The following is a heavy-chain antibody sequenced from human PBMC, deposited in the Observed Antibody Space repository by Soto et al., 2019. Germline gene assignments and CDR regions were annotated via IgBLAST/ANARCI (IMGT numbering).Heavy chain of an antibody. Sequence: EVQLVESGGGLIQPGGSLRLSCAASGFAVSSNYMSWVRQAPGKGLEWVSLIYSGGTTYYADSVKGRFTISRDNSKNTLYLQMNSLRAEDTAVYYCARASKGPIYSPHAFDIWGQGTMVTVSS. V-gene: IGHV3-53*01. CDR3: ARASKGPIYSPHAFDI. CDR1: GFAVSSNY. J-gene: IGHJ3*02. CDR2: IYSGGTT. D-gene: IGHD2-21*01.